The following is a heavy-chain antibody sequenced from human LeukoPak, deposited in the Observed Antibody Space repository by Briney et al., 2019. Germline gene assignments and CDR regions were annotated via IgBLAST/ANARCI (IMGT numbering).Heavy chain of an antibody. CDR1: GFTFSSYA. J-gene: IGHJ5*02. CDR3: AKSSYQPLLYSGGWFDP. CDR2: ISGSGGST. D-gene: IGHD2-2*02. Sequence: GGSLRLSCAASGFTFSSYAMSWVRQAPGKGLEWVSAISGSGGSTYYADSAKGRFTISRDNSKNTLYLQMNSLRAEDTAVYYCAKSSYQPLLYSGGWFDPWGQGTLVTVSS. V-gene: IGHV3-23*01.